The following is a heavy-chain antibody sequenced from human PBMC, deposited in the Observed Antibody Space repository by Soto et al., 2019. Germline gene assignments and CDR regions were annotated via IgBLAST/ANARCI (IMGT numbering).Heavy chain of an antibody. D-gene: IGHD3-16*01. V-gene: IGHV4-31*03. J-gene: IGHJ6*02. CDR2: IYYSGST. CDR3: TRTLRDYYYGLDV. Sequence: QVQLQESGPGLVKPSQTLSLTCTVSGGSISSGGYYWSWIRQHPGKALEWIGYIYYSGSTYYNPSLKSRVTMSVDTSKNQCSLKLSSVTAADTAMYYCTRTLRDYYYGLDVWGQGTTVTVSS. CDR1: GGSISSGGYY.